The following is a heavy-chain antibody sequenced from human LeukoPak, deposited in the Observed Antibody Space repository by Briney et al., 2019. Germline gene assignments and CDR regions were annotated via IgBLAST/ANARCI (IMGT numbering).Heavy chain of an antibody. CDR3: ARWRYSYPLGWFDP. D-gene: IGHD5-18*01. CDR1: GGSISSYY. Sequence: SETLSLTCTVSGGSISSYYWSWIRQPPGKGLEWIGYIYYSGSTNYNPSLKSRVTISVDTSKNQFSLKLSSVTAADTAVYYCARWRYSYPLGWFDPWGQGTLVTVSS. CDR2: IYYSGST. J-gene: IGHJ5*02. V-gene: IGHV4-59*12.